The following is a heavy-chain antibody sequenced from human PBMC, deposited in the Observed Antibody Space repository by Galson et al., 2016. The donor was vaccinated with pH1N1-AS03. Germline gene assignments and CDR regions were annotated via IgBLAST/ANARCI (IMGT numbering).Heavy chain of an antibody. V-gene: IGHV3-48*02. CDR2: ISDTVTSN. D-gene: IGHD1-26*01. J-gene: IGHJ4*02. CDR1: GFTFTSYS. Sequence: SLRLSCAASGFTFTSYSMNWVRQAPGKGLEWVSFISDTVTSNYYADSVKGRFTISRDNVENSLSLQMNSLTNEDTAVYYCATSLRLRGITFENWGQGILVTVSS. CDR3: ATSLRLRGITFEN.